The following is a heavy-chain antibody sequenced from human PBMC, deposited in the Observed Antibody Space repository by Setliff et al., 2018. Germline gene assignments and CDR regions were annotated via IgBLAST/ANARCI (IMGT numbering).Heavy chain of an antibody. CDR3: ARGLEGEDYFYYMDV. CDR1: GGSISTYY. D-gene: IGHD2-21*01. V-gene: IGHV4-4*07. J-gene: IGHJ6*03. CDR2: VFVSGST. Sequence: PSETLSLTCTVSGGSISTYYWSWIRRPAGKGLEWIGRVFVSGSTNYNPSLKSRVTMSVDKSKNQFSLKLTSVTAADTAVYYCARGLEGEDYFYYMDVWGKGNTVTVSS.